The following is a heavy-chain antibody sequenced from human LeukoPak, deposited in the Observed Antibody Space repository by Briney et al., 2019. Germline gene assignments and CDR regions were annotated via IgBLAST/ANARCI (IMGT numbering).Heavy chain of an antibody. Sequence: SETLSLTCAVSGVSFDDYYWAWVRQTPGKGLEWIGEINHSGYTNDSPSLKSRVALSIDTSRKQFSLNLRSVTVADAGTYYCTRMTTGHDYWGQGTLVTVSS. CDR3: TRMTTGHDY. D-gene: IGHD4-17*01. J-gene: IGHJ4*02. CDR1: GVSFDDYY. V-gene: IGHV4-34*01. CDR2: INHSGYT.